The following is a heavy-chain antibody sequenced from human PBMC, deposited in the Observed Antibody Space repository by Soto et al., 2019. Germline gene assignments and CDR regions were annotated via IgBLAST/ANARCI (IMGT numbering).Heavy chain of an antibody. CDR2: IYYSGST. J-gene: IGHJ5*02. V-gene: IGHV4-39*01. Sequence: SETLSLTCTVSGGSISGSSYYWGWIRQPPGKGLEWIGSIYYSGSTYYNPSLKSRVTISVDTSKNQFSLKLSSVTAADTAVYYCARHDLEYNWFDPWGQGTLVTVSS. CDR3: ARHDLEYNWFDP. CDR1: GGSISGSSYY.